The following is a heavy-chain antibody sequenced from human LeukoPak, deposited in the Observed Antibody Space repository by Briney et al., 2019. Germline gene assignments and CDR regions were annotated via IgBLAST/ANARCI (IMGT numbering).Heavy chain of an antibody. D-gene: IGHD6-13*01. Sequence: PSETLSLTCTVSGDSMSTYYWSFIRQPAGKGLEWIGRIRTSGTTWYSASLKSRVTMSVDTSKNQFSLKLSSVTAADTALYYCARGIAAAGTPFDYWGQGTLVTVSS. CDR1: GDSMSTYY. V-gene: IGHV4-4*07. CDR2: IRTSGTT. CDR3: ARGIAAAGTPFDY. J-gene: IGHJ4*02.